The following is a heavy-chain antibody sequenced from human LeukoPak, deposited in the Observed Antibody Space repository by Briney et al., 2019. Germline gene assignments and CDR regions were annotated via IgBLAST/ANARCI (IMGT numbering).Heavy chain of an antibody. CDR1: GGSVSNYY. D-gene: IGHD4-23*01. J-gene: IGHJ3*02. Sequence: PSETLSLTCSVSGGSVSNYYWSWIRQPPGKGLEWIGYVYYTGSTNYNPSLKSRVTMFEDKSKNQFSLRLYSVTVADTAVYYCARHSPVTRDAFDIWGQGTMVTVSS. CDR2: VYYTGST. V-gene: IGHV4-59*08. CDR3: ARHSPVTRDAFDI.